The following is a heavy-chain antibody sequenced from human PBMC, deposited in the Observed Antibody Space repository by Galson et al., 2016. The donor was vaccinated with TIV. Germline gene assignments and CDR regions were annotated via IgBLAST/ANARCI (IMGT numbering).Heavy chain of an antibody. CDR3: ASVAWFPGLSLDN. V-gene: IGHV1-24*01. J-gene: IGHJ4*02. Sequence: SVKVSCKVSGDSLSDLSTHWVRQAPGKGLEWMAGFDPEQHKKIYAQKLEGRVTLTDDTSTDTAFLELSSLSFEDTAVYYCASVAWFPGLSLDNWGQGTLVIVSS. CDR1: GDSLSDLS. CDR2: FDPEQHKK. D-gene: IGHD2/OR15-2a*01.